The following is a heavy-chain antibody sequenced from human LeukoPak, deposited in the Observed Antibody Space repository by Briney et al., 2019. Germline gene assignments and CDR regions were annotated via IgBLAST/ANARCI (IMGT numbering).Heavy chain of an antibody. CDR1: GYTLTELS. CDR2: FDPEDGET. V-gene: IGHV1-24*01. CDR3: ATGNRFLDYYGDAFDI. D-gene: IGHD3/OR15-3a*01. J-gene: IGHJ3*02. Sequence: GASVKVSCKVSGYTLTELSMHWVRQAPGKGLEWMGGFDPEDGETIYAQKFQGRVTMTEDTSTDTAYMELSSLRSEDTAVYYCATGNRFLDYYGDAFDIWGQGTMVTVSS.